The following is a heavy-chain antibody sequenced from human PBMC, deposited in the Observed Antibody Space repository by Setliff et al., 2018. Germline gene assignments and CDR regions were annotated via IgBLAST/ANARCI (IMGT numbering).Heavy chain of an antibody. CDR2: IKGKTDGLTT. D-gene: IGHD3-3*01. V-gene: IGHV3-15*01. J-gene: IGHJ6*04. Sequence: SWVRQSPGKGLEWVGRIKGKTDGLTTDYAAPVKGRFTISRDDSKNTLYLQMNSLRAEDTAVYYCARSYNFWSGPALDVWGKGTTVTVSS. CDR3: ARSYNFWSGPALDV.